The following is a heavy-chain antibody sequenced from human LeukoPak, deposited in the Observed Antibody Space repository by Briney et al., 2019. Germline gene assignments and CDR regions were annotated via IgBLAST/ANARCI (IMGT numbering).Heavy chain of an antibody. CDR1: GFTFSSYA. Sequence: PGGSLRLSCAASGFTFSSYAMSWVRQAPGKGLEWVSAISGSGGSTYYAGSVKGRFTISRDNSKNTLYLQMNSLRAEDTAVYYCARDREPGTSASRFDYWGQGTLVTVSS. J-gene: IGHJ4*02. CDR2: ISGSGGST. D-gene: IGHD2-2*01. CDR3: ARDREPGTSASRFDY. V-gene: IGHV3-23*01.